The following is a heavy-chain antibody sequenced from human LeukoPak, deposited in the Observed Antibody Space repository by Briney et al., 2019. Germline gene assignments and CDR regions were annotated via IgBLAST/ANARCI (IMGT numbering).Heavy chain of an antibody. V-gene: IGHV3-48*03. CDR1: GFTFSSYA. CDR2: ISSSGSTI. Sequence: VGSLRLSCAASGFTFSSYAMSWVRQAPGKGLEWVSYISSSGSTIYYADSVKGRFTISRDNAKNSLYLQMNSLRAEDTAVYYCARDFGDDAFDIWGQGTMVTVSS. CDR3: ARDFGDDAFDI. J-gene: IGHJ3*02. D-gene: IGHD3-10*01.